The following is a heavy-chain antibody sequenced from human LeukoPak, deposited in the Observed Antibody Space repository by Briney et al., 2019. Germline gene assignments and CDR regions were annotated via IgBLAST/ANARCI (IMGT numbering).Heavy chain of an antibody. CDR1: GFTFSSYS. Sequence: GGSLRLSCAASGFTFSSYSMNWVRQAPGKGLEWVSSISSSSSYIYYADSVKGRFTIPRDNAKNSLYLQMNSLRAEDTAVYYCARSDVELRYFDPVHAFDIWGQGTMVTVSS. V-gene: IGHV3-21*01. D-gene: IGHD3-9*01. J-gene: IGHJ3*02. CDR3: ARSDVELRYFDPVHAFDI. CDR2: ISSSSSYI.